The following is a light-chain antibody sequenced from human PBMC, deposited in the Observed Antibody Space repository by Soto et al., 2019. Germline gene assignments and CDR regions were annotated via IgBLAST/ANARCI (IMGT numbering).Light chain of an antibody. J-gene: IGKJ4*01. Sequence: DIQMTQSPSTLSASVGDRVTITCRASQNINNWLAWYQQKPGKAPKLLIYKASTLESGVPSRFSGSGSGTEFTLTISSLRPDDFATYYCQQDNSYPLTFGGGTKVEIK. CDR1: QNINNW. CDR3: QQDNSYPLT. CDR2: KAS. V-gene: IGKV1-5*03.